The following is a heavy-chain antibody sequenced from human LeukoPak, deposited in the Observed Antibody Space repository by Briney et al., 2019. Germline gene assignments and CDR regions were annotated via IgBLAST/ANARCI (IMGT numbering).Heavy chain of an antibody. CDR3: ARARGYYDFWSGYWFDP. CDR1: GGSISSSSYY. J-gene: IGHJ5*02. CDR2: IYYSGST. Sequence: MASETLSLTCTVTGGSISSSSYYWGWIRQPPGKGLEWIGSIYYSGSTYYNPSPKSRVTISVDTSKNQFSLKLSSVTAADTAVYYCARARGYYDFWSGYWFDPWGQGTLVTVSS. D-gene: IGHD3-3*01. V-gene: IGHV4-39*07.